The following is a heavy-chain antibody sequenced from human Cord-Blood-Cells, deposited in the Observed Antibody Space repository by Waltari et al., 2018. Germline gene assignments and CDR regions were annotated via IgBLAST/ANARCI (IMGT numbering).Heavy chain of an antibody. Sequence: CAASGFTFSSYGMHWVRQAPGKGLEWVAVIWYDGSNKYYADSVKGRFTISRDNSKNTLYLQMNSLRAEDTAVYYCARGTTVVSRGSNAFDIWGQGTMVTV. CDR3: ARGTTVVSRGSNAFDI. CDR1: GFTFSSYG. V-gene: IGHV3-33*01. CDR2: IWYDGSNK. D-gene: IGHD4-17*01. J-gene: IGHJ3*02.